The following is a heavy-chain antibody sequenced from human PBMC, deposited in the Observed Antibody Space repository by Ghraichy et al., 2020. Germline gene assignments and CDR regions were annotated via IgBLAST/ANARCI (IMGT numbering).Heavy chain of an antibody. CDR1: GGSISSYY. Sequence: SETLSLTCTVSGGSISSYYWSWIRQPPGKGLEWIGYIYYSGSTNYNPSLKSRVTISVDTSKNQFSLKLSSVTAADTAVYYCARQRLGGYYDSSGYYALDYWGQGTLVTVSS. D-gene: IGHD3-22*01. CDR2: IYYSGST. J-gene: IGHJ4*02. V-gene: IGHV4-59*08. CDR3: ARQRLGGYYDSSGYYALDY.